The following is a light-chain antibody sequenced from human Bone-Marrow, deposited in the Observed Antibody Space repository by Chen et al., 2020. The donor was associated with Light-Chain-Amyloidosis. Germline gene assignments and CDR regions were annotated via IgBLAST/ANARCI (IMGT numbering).Light chain of an antibody. CDR3: QVWDRSSDRPV. Sequence: SYVLTQPSSVSGAPGQTATISCGGNNIGSTSVHWYQQTPGQAPLLVVYDDIDRPSGIPERLSGSNSGNTATLTISRVEAGDEADYYCQVWDRSSDRPVFGGGTKLTVL. J-gene: IGLJ3*02. CDR1: NIGSTS. V-gene: IGLV3-21*02. CDR2: DDI.